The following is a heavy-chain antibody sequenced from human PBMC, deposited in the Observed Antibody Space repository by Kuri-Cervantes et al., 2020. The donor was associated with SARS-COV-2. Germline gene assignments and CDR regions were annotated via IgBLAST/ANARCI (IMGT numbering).Heavy chain of an antibody. Sequence: ASVKVSCKASGYTFTDYYMHWVRQAPGQGLEWMGWINPNSGGTNYAQKFQGRVTMTRDTSISTAYMELSSLTSEDTAIYYCYCAPKEGFDSWGQGTLVTVSS. CDR1: GYTFTDYY. J-gene: IGHJ4*02. D-gene: IGHD2-21*01. V-gene: IGHV1-2*02. CDR2: INPNSGGT. CDR3: YCAPKEGFDS.